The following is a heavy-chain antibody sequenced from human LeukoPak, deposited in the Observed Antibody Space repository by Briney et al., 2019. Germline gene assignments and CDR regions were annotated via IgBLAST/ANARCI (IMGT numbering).Heavy chain of an antibody. CDR3: AREGGYSSGWYPIYYYGMDV. CDR2: IKQDGSEK. D-gene: IGHD6-19*01. J-gene: IGHJ6*02. Sequence: GGSLRLSCAASGFTFSSYWMSWVRQAPGKGLEWVANIKQDGSEKYYVDSVKGRFTISRDNAKNSLYLQMNSLRAEDTAVYYCAREGGYSSGWYPIYYYGMDVWGQGITVTVSS. V-gene: IGHV3-7*01. CDR1: GFTFSSYW.